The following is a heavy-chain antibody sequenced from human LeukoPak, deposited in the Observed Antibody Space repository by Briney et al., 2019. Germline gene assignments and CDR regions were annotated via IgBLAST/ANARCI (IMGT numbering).Heavy chain of an antibody. Sequence: ASVKVSCKASGYTLTAYYIYLVRQAPGQGLEGMGRINPNSGGTDYAQNFQGRVTMTRDTSISTAYMELSRLRSDDTAVYYCARGYCSGGTCYLVENWLDPWGQGTLVTVSS. CDR2: INPNSGGT. CDR1: GYTLTAYY. D-gene: IGHD2-15*01. CDR3: ARGYCSGGTCYLVENWLDP. J-gene: IGHJ5*02. V-gene: IGHV1-2*06.